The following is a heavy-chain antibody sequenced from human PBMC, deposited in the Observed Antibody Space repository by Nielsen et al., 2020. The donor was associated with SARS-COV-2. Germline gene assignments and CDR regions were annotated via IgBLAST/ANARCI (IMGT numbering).Heavy chain of an antibody. Sequence: GESLKISCAASGFAFSGYRMNWVRQAPGKGLEWLSYISSGSSTMYYADSVKGRFTISRDNAKNSLYLRMNSLRAEDTAIYYCARDREPGYNAVDYWGQGTLVTVSS. V-gene: IGHV3-48*01. D-gene: IGHD1-14*01. J-gene: IGHJ4*02. CDR1: GFAFSGYR. CDR3: ARDREPGYNAVDY. CDR2: ISSGSSTM.